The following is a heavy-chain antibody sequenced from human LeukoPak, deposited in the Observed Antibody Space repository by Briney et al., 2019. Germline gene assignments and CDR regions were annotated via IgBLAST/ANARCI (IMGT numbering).Heavy chain of an antibody. V-gene: IGHV3-53*01. Sequence: GGSLRLSCAASGFTVSSNYMAWVRQAPGKGLEWVSVIYGGGSTYYADSVKGRFTISRDNSQNTLYLQMNSLRAEDTAVYYCAKGEYYYGSGSYSVFDYRGQGTLVTVSS. CDR2: IYGGGST. J-gene: IGHJ4*02. CDR3: AKGEYYYGSGSYSVFDY. CDR1: GFTVSSNY. D-gene: IGHD3-10*01.